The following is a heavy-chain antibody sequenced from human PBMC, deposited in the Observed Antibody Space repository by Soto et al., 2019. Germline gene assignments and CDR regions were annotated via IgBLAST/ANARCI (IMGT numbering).Heavy chain of an antibody. D-gene: IGHD6-13*01. J-gene: IGHJ6*02. CDR3: AREVRDSSSWYPYYYYYGMDV. V-gene: IGHV3-23*01. CDR2: ISGSGGST. CDR1: GFTFSSYA. Sequence: EVQLLESGGGLVQPGGSLRLSCAASGFTFSSYAMSWVRQAPGKGLEWVSAISGSGGSTYYADSVKGRFTISRDNSKNTLYLQMNSLRAEDTAVYYCAREVRDSSSWYPYYYYYGMDVWGQGTTVTVSS.